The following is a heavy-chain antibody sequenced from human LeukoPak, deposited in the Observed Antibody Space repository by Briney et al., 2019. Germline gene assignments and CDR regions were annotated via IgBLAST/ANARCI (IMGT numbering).Heavy chain of an antibody. CDR2: INHSGST. V-gene: IGHV4-34*01. D-gene: IGHD6-13*01. CDR3: ARRRGYSSPTGYYYYGMDV. CDR1: GGSFSGYY. Sequence: PSETLSLTRAVYGGSFSGYYWSWIRQPPGKGLEWIGEINHSGSTNYNPSLKSRVTISVDTSKNQFSLKLSSVTAADTAVYYCARRRGYSSPTGYYYYGMDVWGQGTTVTVSS. J-gene: IGHJ6*02.